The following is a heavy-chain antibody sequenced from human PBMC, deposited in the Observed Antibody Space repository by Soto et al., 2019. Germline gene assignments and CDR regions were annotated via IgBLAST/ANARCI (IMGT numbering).Heavy chain of an antibody. CDR2: IYPGGSET. V-gene: IGHV5-51*01. J-gene: IGHJ4*02. D-gene: IGHD3-22*01. CDR3: ARLENYFDASGPLE. CDR1: GYSFSDYW. Sequence: GESLKISCQGSGYSFSDYWIAWVRQMPGKGLEWVGIIYPGGSETRYSPFFEGQVTISADKSISTAYLEWNSLKASDTAMYYCARLENYFDASGPLEWGRGTLVTVSS.